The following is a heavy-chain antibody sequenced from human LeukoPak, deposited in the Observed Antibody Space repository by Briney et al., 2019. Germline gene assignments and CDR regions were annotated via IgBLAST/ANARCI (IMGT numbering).Heavy chain of an antibody. D-gene: IGHD2-15*01. CDR3: ARSTDYSDYYMDV. Sequence: GGSLRLSCAASGFTFSSYSMNWVRQAPGKGLEWVSSISSSSYIYYADSVKGRFTISRDNAKNSLYLQMNSLRAEDTAVYYCARSTDYSDYYMDVWGKGTTVTVSS. V-gene: IGHV3-21*01. CDR1: GFTFSSYS. J-gene: IGHJ6*03. CDR2: ISSSSYI.